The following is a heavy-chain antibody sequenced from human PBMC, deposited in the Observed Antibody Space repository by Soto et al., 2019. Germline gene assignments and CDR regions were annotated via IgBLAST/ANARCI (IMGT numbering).Heavy chain of an antibody. CDR2: MNPNSGNT. CDR3: ARGINYYVSGADAFDI. Sequence: QVQLVQSGAEVKKPGASVKVSCKASGYTFTSYDINWVRQATGQGLEWMGWMNPNSGNTGYAQKFQGRVTMTRNTSISTANMELSSLRSEDPAVYYCARGINYYVSGADAFDIWGQGTMVTVSS. J-gene: IGHJ3*02. D-gene: IGHD3-10*01. V-gene: IGHV1-8*01. CDR1: GYTFTSYD.